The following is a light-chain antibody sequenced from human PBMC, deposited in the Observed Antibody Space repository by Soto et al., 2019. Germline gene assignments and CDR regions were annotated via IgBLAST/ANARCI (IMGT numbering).Light chain of an antibody. CDR3: CSYPDSRTHI. V-gene: IGLV2-14*01. J-gene: IGLJ1*01. CDR2: EVS. Sequence: QSVLTQPASVSGSPGQSITISCTGTSSDVGGYNYVSWYQQHPGKAPKLIIFEVSYRPSGISNRFSASKSGDTASLTISGLQADDEADYYCCSYPDSRTHIFGRGTKVTVL. CDR1: SSDVGGYNY.